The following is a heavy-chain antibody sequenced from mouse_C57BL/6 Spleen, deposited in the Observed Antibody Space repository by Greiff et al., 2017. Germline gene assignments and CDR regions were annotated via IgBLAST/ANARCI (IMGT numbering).Heavy chain of an antibody. D-gene: IGHD1-1*01. Sequence: QVQLQQPGADLVKPGPSVKMSCKASGYTFTSYWITWVQQRPGQGLEWIGDIYPGGSSTNYNEKFNSKATLTVDTSSNTVYLQLSSLTTEDSAVYYCAKCYDYYGSSFDYWGQGTTLTVSS. J-gene: IGHJ2*01. V-gene: IGHV1-55*01. CDR1: GYTFTSYW. CDR2: IYPGGSST. CDR3: AKCYDYYGSSFDY.